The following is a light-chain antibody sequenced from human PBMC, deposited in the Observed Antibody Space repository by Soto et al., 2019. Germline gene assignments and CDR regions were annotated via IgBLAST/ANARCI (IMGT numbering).Light chain of an antibody. J-gene: IGKJ1*01. CDR2: GAS. CDR3: HKYCSSHRT. Sequence: DIVLTQSPGTLSLSPEEKAPLSCRASQRVSSSYLVWYQQKPGQAPSHLIYGASSRATGIPDRFSDSGPGAEFLLTITGLALEDVGANYCHKYCSSHRTFGQGTTGDI. CDR1: QRVSSSY. V-gene: IGKV3-20*01.